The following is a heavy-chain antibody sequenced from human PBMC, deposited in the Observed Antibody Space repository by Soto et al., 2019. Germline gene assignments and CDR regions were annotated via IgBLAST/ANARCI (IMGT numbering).Heavy chain of an antibody. CDR2: VYSSGAT. J-gene: IGHJ6*02. V-gene: IGHV4-4*07. CDR1: GDSVSNYY. Sequence: QVQLQESGPGLVKPWETLSLTCTVSGDSVSNYYWSWIRQPAGRGLEWIGRVYSSGATNYNPSLNGRVTMSVDTSRNQFSLRLSSVTAADTAIYYCTKGPNWIYYYHGVDVWGQGTAVTVSS. CDR3: TKGPNWIYYYHGVDV. D-gene: IGHD1-20*01.